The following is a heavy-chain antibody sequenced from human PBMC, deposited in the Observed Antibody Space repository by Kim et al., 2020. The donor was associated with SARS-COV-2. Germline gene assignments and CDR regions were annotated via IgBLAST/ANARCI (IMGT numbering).Heavy chain of an antibody. D-gene: IGHD2-2*01. CDR1: GYTFTGYY. CDR2: INPNSGGT. J-gene: IGHJ6*02. Sequence: ASVKVSCKASGYTFTGYYMHWVRQAPGQGLEWMGWINPNSGGTNYAQKFQGWVTMTRDTSISTAYMELSRLRSDDTAVYYCARGVGDYCSSTSCYAVSPPYGMDVRGQGTTVTVSS. V-gene: IGHV1-2*04. CDR3: ARGVGDYCSSTSCYAVSPPYGMDV.